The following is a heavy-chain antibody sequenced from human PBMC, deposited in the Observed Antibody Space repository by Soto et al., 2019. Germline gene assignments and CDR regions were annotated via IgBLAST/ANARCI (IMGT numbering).Heavy chain of an antibody. CDR1: GYTFTSYD. J-gene: IGHJ5*02. CDR3: ARYNSVYRSHPGAFDL. Sequence: GASVKVSCKASGYTFTSYDMHWVRQAPGQGLEWMGIINPSGGSTSYAQKFQGRVTMTRDTSTSTVYMELSSLRSEDTAVYYCARYNSVYRSHPGAFDLRGQGTLGT. V-gene: IGHV1-46*01. CDR2: INPSGGST. D-gene: IGHD6-13*01.